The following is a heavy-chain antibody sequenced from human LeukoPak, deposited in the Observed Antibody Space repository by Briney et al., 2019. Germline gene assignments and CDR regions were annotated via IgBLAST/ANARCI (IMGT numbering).Heavy chain of an antibody. CDR3: ARTLVRGVIITDIYYYYYMDV. V-gene: IGHV4-34*01. CDR2: INHSGST. D-gene: IGHD3-10*01. CDR1: GGSFSGYY. J-gene: IGHJ6*03. Sequence: SETLSLTCAVYGGSFSGYYWSWIRQPPGKGLEWIGEINHSGSTNYNPSLKSRVTISVDTSKNQFSLKLSSVTAADTAVYYCARTLVRGVIITDIYYYYYMDVWGKGTTVTVSS.